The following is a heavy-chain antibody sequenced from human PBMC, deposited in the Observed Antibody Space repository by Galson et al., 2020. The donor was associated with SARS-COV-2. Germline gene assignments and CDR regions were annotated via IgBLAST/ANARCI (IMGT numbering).Heavy chain of an antibody. CDR1: GFTFSSYV. CDR2: ISGIGAST. CDR3: AKVAIVGGTPDLDY. Sequence: GGSLRLSCVVSGFTFSSYVMSWVRQAPGKGLEWVSGISGIGASTYYAESVKGRFTISRDNSKNTLYLQMNSLRADDTAVYYCAKVAIVGGTPDLDYWGQGTLVSVSS. V-gene: IGHV3-23*01. D-gene: IGHD1-26*01. J-gene: IGHJ4*02.